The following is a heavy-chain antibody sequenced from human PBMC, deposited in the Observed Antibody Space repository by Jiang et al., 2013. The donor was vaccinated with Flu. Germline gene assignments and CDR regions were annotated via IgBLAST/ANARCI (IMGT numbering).Heavy chain of an antibody. Sequence: TLSLTCTVSGGVHQQWWLLLELDPPAPXKGLEWIGYIYYSGSTYYNPSLKSRVTISVDTSKNQFSLKLSSVTAADTAVYYCAVNDYYGMDVWGQGTTVTVSS. CDR1: GGVHQQWWLL. CDR2: IYYSGST. J-gene: IGHJ6*02. V-gene: IGHV4-31*03. CDR3: AVNDYYGMDV.